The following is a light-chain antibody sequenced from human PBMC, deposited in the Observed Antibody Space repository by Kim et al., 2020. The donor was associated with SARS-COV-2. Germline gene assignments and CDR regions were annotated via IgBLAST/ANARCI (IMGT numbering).Light chain of an antibody. V-gene: IGKV1-5*03. CDR2: KAS. J-gene: IGKJ3*01. CDR3: QQSYITPFT. CDR1: QSISTW. Sequence: DIQMTQSPSTLSASVGDRVTITCRASQSISTWLAWYQQKPGKAPKVLIYKASSLESGVPSRFSGSGSGTEFTLTISSLQPEDFATYFCQQSYITPFTFGPGTKVDIK.